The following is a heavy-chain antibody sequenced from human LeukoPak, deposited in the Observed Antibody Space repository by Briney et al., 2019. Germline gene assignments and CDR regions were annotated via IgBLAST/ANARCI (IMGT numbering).Heavy chain of an antibody. V-gene: IGHV3-30-3*01. D-gene: IGHD1-14*01. CDR3: AAEYVY. CDR1: GFTFSSYA. CDR2: ISYDGSNK. J-gene: IGHJ4*02. Sequence: PGGSLRLSCAASGFTFSSYAMHWVRQAPGKGLEWVAVISYDGSNKYYADSVKGRFTISRDNSKNTLYLQMNSLRAEDTAVYYCAAEYVYWGQGTLVTVSS.